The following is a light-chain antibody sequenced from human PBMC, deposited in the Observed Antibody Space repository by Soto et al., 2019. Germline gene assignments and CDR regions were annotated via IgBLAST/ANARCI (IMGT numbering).Light chain of an antibody. V-gene: IGKV3-20*01. CDR2: GAS. CDR3: QQYGSSPLYT. Sequence: EIVLTQAPGTMSLSPGERATLACRASQSVNSSYLAWYQQKPGQAPRRLIYGASSSATGIPDRFSGSGSGTDFTLTISRLEPEDFAVYYCQQYGSSPLYTFGQGNKLEIK. CDR1: QSVNSSY. J-gene: IGKJ2*01.